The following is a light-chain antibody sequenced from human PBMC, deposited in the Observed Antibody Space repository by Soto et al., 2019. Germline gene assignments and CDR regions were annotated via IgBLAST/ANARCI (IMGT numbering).Light chain of an antibody. CDR2: DIN. J-gene: IGLJ2*01. V-gene: IGLV1-51*01. Sequence: QSVLTQPPSVSAAPGQTVTIACSGSKSNIGKNYISWYQQLPGTAPKLVIYDINKRPSSIGDRFSGSKSGTSAALGITGLQTGDEAYYFCASWDTNLSAVVFGGGTKVTVL. CDR1: KSNIGKNY. CDR3: ASWDTNLSAVV.